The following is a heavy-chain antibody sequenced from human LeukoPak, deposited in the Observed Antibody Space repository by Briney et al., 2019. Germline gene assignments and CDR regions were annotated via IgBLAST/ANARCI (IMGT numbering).Heavy chain of an antibody. J-gene: IGHJ3*02. V-gene: IGHV1-46*01. D-gene: IGHD5-12*01. CDR2: INPSGGST. CDR1: GYTFTSYY. Sequence: ASVKVSCKASGYTFTSYYMHWVRQAPGQGLEWMGIINPSGGSTSYAQKFQGRVTMTRDTSTSTAYMELSSLRSEDTAVYYCARPRYGYEPAFDIWGQGTMVTVSS. CDR3: ARPRYGYEPAFDI.